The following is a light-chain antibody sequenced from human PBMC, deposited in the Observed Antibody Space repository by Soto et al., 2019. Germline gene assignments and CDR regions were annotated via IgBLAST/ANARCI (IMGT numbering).Light chain of an antibody. CDR1: QSISNH. J-gene: IGKJ1*01. CDR3: QQYISAPWT. Sequence: DIQMTQSPSSLSASVEDRVIITCRASQSISNHLNWYQQKPGKAPKLLIFAASSLQSGVPSRFSGSRSGPDFTLTISSLQPEDVATYYCQQYISAPWTFGQGTKVDIK. V-gene: IGKV1-39*01. CDR2: AAS.